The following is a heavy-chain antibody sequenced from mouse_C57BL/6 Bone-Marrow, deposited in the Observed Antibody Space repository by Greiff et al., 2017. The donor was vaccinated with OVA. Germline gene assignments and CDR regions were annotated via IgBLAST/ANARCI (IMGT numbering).Heavy chain of an antibody. CDR1: GYTFTSYT. Sequence: VQGVESGAELARPGASVKMSCKASGYTFTSYTMHWVKQRPGQGLEWIGYINPSSGYTKYNQKFKDKATLTADKSSSTAYMQLSSLTSEDSAVYYCARRGYFDVWGTGTTVTVSS. J-gene: IGHJ1*03. V-gene: IGHV1-4*01. CDR3: ARRGYFDV. CDR2: INPSSGYT.